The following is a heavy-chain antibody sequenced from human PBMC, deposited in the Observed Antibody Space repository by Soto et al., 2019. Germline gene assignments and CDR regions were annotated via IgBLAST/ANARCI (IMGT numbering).Heavy chain of an antibody. Sequence: VQLLESGGGLVQPGGSLRLSCAASGFTFSSYAMKWVRQAPGKGLEWVSLIGESGTPTYYADSVKGRFTIPRDNSGNTLFLEMYSLSAEDTAVYYCARYIPGVRYYGMDVWGQGTTVTVSS. CDR1: GFTFSSYA. V-gene: IGHV3-23*01. J-gene: IGHJ6*02. CDR3: ARYIPGVRYYGMDV. CDR2: IGESGTPT. D-gene: IGHD5-18*01.